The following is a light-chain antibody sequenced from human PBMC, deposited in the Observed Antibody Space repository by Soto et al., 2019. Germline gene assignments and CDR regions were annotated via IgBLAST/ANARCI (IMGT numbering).Light chain of an antibody. J-gene: IGLJ1*01. V-gene: IGLV2-14*03. Sequence: QSALTQPASVSGSPGQSIAISCTGVRTDVDGYDYVYWYQQHPGQAPQLIIYDVSNRPSGVSNRFSGSKSGDTASLTISGIQDEDEADYYCTSYTSSPPGYVFGTGTKLTVL. CDR2: DVS. CDR1: RTDVDGYDY. CDR3: TSYTSSPPGYV.